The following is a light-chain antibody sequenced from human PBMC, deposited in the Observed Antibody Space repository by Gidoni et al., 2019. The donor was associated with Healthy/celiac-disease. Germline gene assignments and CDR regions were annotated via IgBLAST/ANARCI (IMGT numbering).Light chain of an antibody. V-gene: IGKV1-27*01. CDR2: AAS. CDR3: QKYNSAPLT. CDR1: QGISNY. J-gene: IGKJ3*01. Sequence: DIQMTQSPSSLSASVGDRVTITRRASQGISNYLAWYQQKPEKVPKLLIYAASTLKSGVPSRFSGSGSGTDFTLTISSLQPEDVANYYCQKYNSAPLTFXHXTKVDIK.